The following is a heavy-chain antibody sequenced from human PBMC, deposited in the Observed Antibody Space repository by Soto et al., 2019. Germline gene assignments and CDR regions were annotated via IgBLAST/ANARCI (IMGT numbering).Heavy chain of an antibody. Sequence: SETLSLTCTVSGGSISSSSYYWGWIRQPPGKGLEWIGSIYYSGSTYYNPSLKSRVTISVDTSKNQFSLKLSSVTAADTDVYYCARQGGDYVFMDVWGKGTTVTVSS. D-gene: IGHD4-17*01. CDR2: IYYSGST. J-gene: IGHJ6*04. CDR1: GGSISSSSYY. V-gene: IGHV4-39*01. CDR3: ARQGGDYVFMDV.